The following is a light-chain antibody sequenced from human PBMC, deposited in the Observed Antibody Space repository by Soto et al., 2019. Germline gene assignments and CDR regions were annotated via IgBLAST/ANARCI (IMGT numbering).Light chain of an antibody. Sequence: ETACSSCRSSEILKHHNGYNYLDWYLQKPGQSPPLLIYLGSNRASVVPERSRGNTSCACCTRIISRVEAGEVGVFYCNQGVRTPPSTFGQGTRLEIK. CDR2: LGS. J-gene: IGKJ5*01. CDR3: NQGVRTPPST. V-gene: IGKV2-28*01. CDR1: EILKHHNGYNY.